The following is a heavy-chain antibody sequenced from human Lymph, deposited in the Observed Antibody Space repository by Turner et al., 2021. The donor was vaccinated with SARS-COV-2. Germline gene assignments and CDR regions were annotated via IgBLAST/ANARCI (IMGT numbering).Heavy chain of an antibody. V-gene: IGHV1-2*02. CDR1: VYTFTGHY. D-gene: IGHD4-17*01. CDR2: INPNSGDT. Sequence: QVQLVQSGAEETKPGASVKVSCKASVYTFTGHYMHWVRQAPGQGGEWMGWINPNSGDTNYAQKFQGRVTMTRDTSISTVYMELSRLRSDDTAVYYCARGASVTPDRYYYYYYGMDVWGQGTTVTVSS. CDR3: ARGASVTPDRYYYYYYGMDV. J-gene: IGHJ6*02.